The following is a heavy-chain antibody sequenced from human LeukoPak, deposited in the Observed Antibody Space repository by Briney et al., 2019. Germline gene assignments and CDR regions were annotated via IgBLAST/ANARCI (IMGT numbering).Heavy chain of an antibody. CDR1: GGTFSSFS. Sequence: ASVKVSCKASGGTFSSFSVTWVRHAPGQGLEWMGGIIPIFDTVEYAQKFQGRLTITADKSTGTAYMELTSLRSEDTAIYFCARVPFSGYGYRGFDYWGQGTLVTVSS. V-gene: IGHV1-69*06. D-gene: IGHD5-12*01. J-gene: IGHJ4*02. CDR3: ARVPFSGYGYRGFDY. CDR2: IIPIFDTV.